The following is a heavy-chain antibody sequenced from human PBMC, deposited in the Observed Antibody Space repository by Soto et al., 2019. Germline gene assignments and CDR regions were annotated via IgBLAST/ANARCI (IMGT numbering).Heavy chain of an antibody. CDR2: INHSGST. J-gene: IGHJ4*01. D-gene: IGHD2-8*02. V-gene: IGHV4-34*01. Sequence: QVQLQQWGAGLLKPSETLSLTCAVYGGSFSGYYWTCIRQPPGTGLEWIGEINHSGSTNYNPSLKSRVTISVDTSKNHFSLKLSSVTAADTAVYYCARDKITGLFDYWGHRTLVTVSS. CDR3: ARDKITGLFDY. CDR1: GGSFSGYY.